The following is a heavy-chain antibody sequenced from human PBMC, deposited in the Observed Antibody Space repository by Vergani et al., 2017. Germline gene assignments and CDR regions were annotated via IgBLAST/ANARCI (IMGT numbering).Heavy chain of an antibody. CDR3: ARATCIETCYMSNWLDY. CDR1: GFSFNSYG. J-gene: IGHJ4*02. D-gene: IGHD3-9*01. V-gene: IGHV3-74*03. CDR2: IKSDGSFT. Sequence: DVHLAESGGGFFKPGGSLRLSCSASGFSFNSYGMHWVRQVPGKGLLWVSRIKSDGSFTAYADSVKGLFTISRKNAQNTLYLQMNSLRVEDPVVYYFARATCIETCYMSNWLDYWGQGTLVTVSS.